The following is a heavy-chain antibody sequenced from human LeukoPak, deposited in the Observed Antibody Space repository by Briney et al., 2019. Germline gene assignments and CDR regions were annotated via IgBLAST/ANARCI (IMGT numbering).Heavy chain of an antibody. CDR3: ARSLRVRGVPDYMDV. D-gene: IGHD3-10*01. CDR2: ITGSGDGT. CDR1: GFTFSTYA. V-gene: IGHV3-23*01. Sequence: GGSLRLSCAASGFTFSTYAMTWVRQAPGKGLEWVSSITGSGDGTSAADSVKGRFTISRDNSKNMLYLQMNSLGAEDTAVYYCARSLRVRGVPDYMDVWGKGTTVTISS. J-gene: IGHJ6*03.